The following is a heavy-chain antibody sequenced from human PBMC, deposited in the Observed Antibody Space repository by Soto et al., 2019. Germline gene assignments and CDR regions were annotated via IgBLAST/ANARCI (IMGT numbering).Heavy chain of an antibody. CDR2: ISGSGGSV. J-gene: IGHJ4*02. Sequence: GGSLRLSCAASGFTLTNYAVTWVRLAPGKGLEWVSAISGSGGSVYYADSVKGRFGISRDISKNTLYLQMNSLRPEDTAIYYCAKASTYDFWTTYFDFWGQGTLVTVSS. CDR1: GFTLTNYA. D-gene: IGHD3-3*01. CDR3: AKASTYDFWTTYFDF. V-gene: IGHV3-23*01.